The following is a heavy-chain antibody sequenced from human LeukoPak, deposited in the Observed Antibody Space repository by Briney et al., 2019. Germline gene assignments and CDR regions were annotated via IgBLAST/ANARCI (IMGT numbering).Heavy chain of an antibody. J-gene: IGHJ4*02. CDR2: ISYDGSNK. D-gene: IGHD2-2*01. Sequence: PGGSLRLSCAASGFTFSSYAMHWVRQAPGKGLEWVAVISYDGSNKYYADSVKGRFTISRDNSKNTLYLQMNSLRAEDTAVYYCARSSSPVPPGYCSSTSCFHLPFDYWGQGTLVTVSS. V-gene: IGHV3-30-3*01. CDR1: GFTFSSYA. CDR3: ARSSSPVPPGYCSSTSCFHLPFDY.